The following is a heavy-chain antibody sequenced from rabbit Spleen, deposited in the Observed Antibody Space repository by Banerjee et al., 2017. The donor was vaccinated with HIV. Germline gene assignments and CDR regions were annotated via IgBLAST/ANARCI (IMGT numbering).Heavy chain of an antibody. V-gene: IGHV1S45*01. Sequence: QEQLVESGGGLVQPGGSLKLSCTASGFSFNNKAVMCWVRQAPGKGLEWIACIYSGITGSTYYASWAKGRFTISKTSSTTVTLQMTSLTAADTATYFCTRSYYYSGGWGNFNLWGQGTLVTVS. CDR2: IYSGITGST. D-gene: IGHD4-1*01. CDR3: TRSYYYSGGWGNFNL. CDR1: GFSFNNKAV. J-gene: IGHJ4*01.